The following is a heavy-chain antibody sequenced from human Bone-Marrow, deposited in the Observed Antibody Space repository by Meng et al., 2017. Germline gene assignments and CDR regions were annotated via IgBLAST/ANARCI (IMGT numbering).Heavy chain of an antibody. CDR2: IIPIFGTA. D-gene: IGHD3-10*01. Sequence: SVKVSCKASGGTFSSYAISWVRQAPGQGLEWMGGIIPIFGTANYAQKFQGRVTITADESTSTAYMELSSLRSEDTAVYYCARFHPDYGSGSYYFVEYNWFDPWGQGTLVTGSS. J-gene: IGHJ5*02. CDR1: GGTFSSYA. CDR3: ARFHPDYGSGSYYFVEYNWFDP. V-gene: IGHV1-69*13.